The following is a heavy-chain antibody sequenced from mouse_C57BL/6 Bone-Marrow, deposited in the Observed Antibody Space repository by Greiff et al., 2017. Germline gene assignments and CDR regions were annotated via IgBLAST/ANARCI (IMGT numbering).Heavy chain of an antibody. J-gene: IGHJ4*01. CDR1: GYTFTSYW. CDR3: ARVAGSSLYYAMDY. CDR2: IDPSDSYT. V-gene: IGHV1-69*01. D-gene: IGHD1-1*01. Sequence: VKLQQPGAELVMPGASVKLSCKASGYTFTSYWMHWVKQRPGQGLEWIGEIDPSDSYTNYNQKFKGKSTLTVDKSSSTAYMQLSSLTSEDSAVYYCARVAGSSLYYAMDYWGQGTSVTVSS.